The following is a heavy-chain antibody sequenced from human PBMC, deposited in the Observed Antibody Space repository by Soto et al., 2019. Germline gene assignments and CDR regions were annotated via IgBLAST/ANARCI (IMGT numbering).Heavy chain of an antibody. D-gene: IGHD3-10*01. CDR1: GYTFTSYE. Sequence: QVQLVQSGAEVKKPGASVKVSCKASGYTFTSYEINWVRQATGQGLEWMGWMNPNSGDTGYAQKFQGRVAMTRNTSITTAYMELSSLRSEDTAVYYCARGELLWFGELLRWGQGTLVTVSS. CDR3: ARGELLWFGELLR. CDR2: MNPNSGDT. J-gene: IGHJ4*02. V-gene: IGHV1-8*01.